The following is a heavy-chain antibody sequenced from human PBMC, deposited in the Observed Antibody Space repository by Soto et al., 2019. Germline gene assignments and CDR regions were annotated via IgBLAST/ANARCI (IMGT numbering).Heavy chain of an antibody. CDR2: ISGSGGST. CDR3: AKDLRLGGYSYGYLDY. J-gene: IGHJ4*02. CDR1: GFTFSSYA. Sequence: GGSLRLSCAASGFTFSSYAMSWVRQASGKGLEWVSAISGSGGSTYYADSVKGRFTISRDNSKNTLYLQMNSLRAEDTAVYYCAKDLRLGGYSYGYLDYWGQGTLVTVSS. V-gene: IGHV3-23*01. D-gene: IGHD5-18*01.